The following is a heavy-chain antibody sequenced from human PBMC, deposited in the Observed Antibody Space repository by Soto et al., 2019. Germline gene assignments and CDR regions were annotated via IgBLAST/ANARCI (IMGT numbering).Heavy chain of an antibody. D-gene: IGHD6-19*01. CDR1: GFTFDDYA. J-gene: IGHJ4*02. V-gene: IGHV3-9*01. Sequence: EVQLVESGGGLVQPGRSLRLSCAASGFTFDDYAMHWVRQAPGKGLEWVSGISWNSGSIGYADSVKGRFTISRDNAKNSLYLQMNSLRAEDTALYYCAKVPYPYSSGWYYFDYWCQGTLVTVFS. CDR2: ISWNSGSI. CDR3: AKVPYPYSSGWYYFDY.